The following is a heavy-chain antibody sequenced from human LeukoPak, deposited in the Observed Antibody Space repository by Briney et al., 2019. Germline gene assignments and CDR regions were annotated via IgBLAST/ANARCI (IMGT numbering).Heavy chain of an antibody. CDR1: GGSFSGYY. J-gene: IGHJ4*02. CDR3: ARGGGWGNWNDAVDY. D-gene: IGHD1-1*01. V-gene: IGHV4-34*01. Sequence: PSETLFHTCAVYGGSFSGYYWSWIRQPPGKGLEWIGEINHSGSTNYNPSLKSRVTISVDTSKNQFSLKLSSVTAADTAVYYCARGGGWGNWNDAVDYWGQGTLVTVSS. CDR2: INHSGST.